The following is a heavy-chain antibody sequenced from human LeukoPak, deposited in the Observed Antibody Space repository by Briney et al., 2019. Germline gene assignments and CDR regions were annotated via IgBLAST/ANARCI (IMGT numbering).Heavy chain of an antibody. CDR1: GFTFDDYA. CDR2: ISWNSGSI. D-gene: IGHD6-19*01. J-gene: IGHJ4*02. Sequence: PGGSLRLSCAASGFTFDDYAMHWVRQAPGKGLEWVSGISWNSGSIGYADSVKGRFTISRDNAKNSLYLQMNSLRAEDTAVYYCARDTPYSSGWYGSMGFDYWGQGTLVTVSS. CDR3: ARDTPYSSGWYGSMGFDY. V-gene: IGHV3-9*01.